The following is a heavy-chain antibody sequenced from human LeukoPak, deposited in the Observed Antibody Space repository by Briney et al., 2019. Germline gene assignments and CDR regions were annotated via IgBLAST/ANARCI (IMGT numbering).Heavy chain of an antibody. Sequence: SVKVSCKASGGTFSSYAISWVRQAPGQGLEWMGGIIPIFGSANYAQKFQGRVTITADKSTSTAYMELSGLRSEDTAVYYCAGMGGWYDYYFDYWGQGTLVTVSS. V-gene: IGHV1-69*06. J-gene: IGHJ4*02. CDR2: IIPIFGSA. CDR3: AGMGGWYDYYFDY. CDR1: GGTFSSYA. D-gene: IGHD6-19*01.